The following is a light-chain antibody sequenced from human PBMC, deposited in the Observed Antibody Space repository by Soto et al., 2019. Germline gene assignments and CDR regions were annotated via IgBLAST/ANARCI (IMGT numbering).Light chain of an antibody. Sequence: QSVLTQSPSASASLGASVKLTCTLSSGHSSYASAWHQQQPEKGPRYLMKLSSDGSHSKGDGIPDRFSGSSSGAERYLTISSLQSEDEADYYCQTWDTGARVVFGGGTKLTVL. J-gene: IGLJ2*01. CDR3: QTWDTGARVV. V-gene: IGLV4-69*01. CDR2: LSSDGSH. CDR1: SGHSSYA.